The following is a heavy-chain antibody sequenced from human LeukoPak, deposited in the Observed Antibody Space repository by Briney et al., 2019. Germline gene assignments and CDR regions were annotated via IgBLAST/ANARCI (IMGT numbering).Heavy chain of an antibody. J-gene: IGHJ4*02. CDR1: GFTFSIYA. CDR3: AKRYYDFPLDY. V-gene: IGHV3-23*01. CDR2: ISANGGET. D-gene: IGHD3-3*01. Sequence: GGSLRLSCAASGFTFSIYAMNWVRQAPGKGLEWVSSISANGGETHYADSVKGRFTISRDNSKNTLYLQINNPRDEDTAVYYCAKRYYDFPLDYWGQGTLVTVSS.